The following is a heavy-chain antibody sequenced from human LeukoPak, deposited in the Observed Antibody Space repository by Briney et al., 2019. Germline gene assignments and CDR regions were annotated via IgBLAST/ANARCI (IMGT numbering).Heavy chain of an antibody. CDR2: IYYSGST. Sequence: SETLSLTCTVSVGSISSYYWSWIRQPPGKGLEWIWYIYYSGSTNYNPSLKSRVTISVDTSKNQFSLKLSSVTAADTAVYYCARHWGQYSSGYYYYYYGMDVWGQGTTVTVSS. V-gene: IGHV4-59*08. J-gene: IGHJ6*02. CDR3: ARHWGQYSSGYYYYYYGMDV. CDR1: VGSISSYY. D-gene: IGHD6-19*01.